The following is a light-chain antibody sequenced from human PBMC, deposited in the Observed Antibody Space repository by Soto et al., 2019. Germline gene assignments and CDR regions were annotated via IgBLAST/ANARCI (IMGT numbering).Light chain of an antibody. V-gene: IGKV4-1*01. Sequence: DIVLTQSPDSLAVSLGERATINCKSSQSVLYSSNNKNYLAWYQQKPGQPPKLLIYWASTRESGVPGRFSGSGSGTDFTITISSLQAEDVAVYYCQQYYSTPYTFGQGTKLEIK. CDR1: QSVLYSSNNKNY. J-gene: IGKJ2*01. CDR2: WAS. CDR3: QQYYSTPYT.